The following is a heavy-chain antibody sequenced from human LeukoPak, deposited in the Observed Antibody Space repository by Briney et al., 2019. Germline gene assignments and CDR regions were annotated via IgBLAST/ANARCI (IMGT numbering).Heavy chain of an antibody. Sequence: PGGSLRLSCAASGFTFSSYSMNWVRQAPGKGLEWVSYISSSSSIIYYADSVKGRFTISRDNAKNSLYLQMNSLRDEDTAVYYCARDYDYYDSSGYYGRGFDYWGQGTLVTVSS. D-gene: IGHD3-22*01. CDR2: ISSSSSII. V-gene: IGHV3-48*02. J-gene: IGHJ4*02. CDR1: GFTFSSYS. CDR3: ARDYDYYDSSGYYGRGFDY.